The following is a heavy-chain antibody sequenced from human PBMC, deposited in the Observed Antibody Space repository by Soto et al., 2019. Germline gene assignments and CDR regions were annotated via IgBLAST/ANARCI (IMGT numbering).Heavy chain of an antibody. D-gene: IGHD3-10*01. CDR3: ARGGGRQQLVFDY. J-gene: IGHJ4*02. CDR1: GYTFSDHQ. V-gene: IGHV1-2*02. Sequence: QVQLVQSGAEVKKPGASVKVSCQASGYTFSDHQVHWVRQAPGQGLEWMGWINPKSGGTNYAQKFEGRGTMARDTPASTVYMERRRLKSDDTAVYYCARGGGRQQLVFDYWGQGTLVTVSS. CDR2: INPKSGGT.